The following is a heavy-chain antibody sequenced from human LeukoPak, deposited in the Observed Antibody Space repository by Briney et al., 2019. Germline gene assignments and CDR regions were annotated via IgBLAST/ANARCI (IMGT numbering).Heavy chain of an antibody. CDR1: GFTFSSYA. Sequence: GRSLRLSCAASGFTFSSYAMHWGRQAPGKGLGWVAVISYDGSNKYYADSVKGRFTISRDNSKNTLYLQMNSLRAEDTAVYYCARDQKYCGGDCPAEYFQHWGQGTLVTVSS. CDR3: ARDQKYCGGDCPAEYFQH. D-gene: IGHD2-21*02. V-gene: IGHV3-30*04. J-gene: IGHJ1*01. CDR2: ISYDGSNK.